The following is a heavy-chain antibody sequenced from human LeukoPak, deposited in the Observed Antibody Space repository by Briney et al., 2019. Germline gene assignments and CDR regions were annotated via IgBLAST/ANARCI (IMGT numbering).Heavy chain of an antibody. J-gene: IGHJ6*03. Sequence: SETLSLTCTASGGSISTNYWSWVRQPAGKGLEWIGRIFASGSTNYNPSLKSRVTMSVDTSKNQFSLNLTSVTAADTAVYYCARGAGYSREVNFYHYMDVWGKGTTVTVSS. D-gene: IGHD1-26*01. CDR3: ARGAGYSREVNFYHYMDV. CDR2: IFASGST. CDR1: GGSISTNY. V-gene: IGHV4-4*07.